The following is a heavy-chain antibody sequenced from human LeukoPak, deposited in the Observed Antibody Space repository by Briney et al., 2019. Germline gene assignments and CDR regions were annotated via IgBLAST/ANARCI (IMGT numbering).Heavy chain of an antibody. CDR1: GFTFSSYA. J-gene: IGHJ4*02. V-gene: IGHV3-23*01. Sequence: QAGGSLRLSCVVSGFTFSSYAMSWVRQAPGGGLEWVSAVTGSGGSTYFADSVRGRFTISRDNSKNTLYLQMNSLRAEDTAVYYCAKGLNSGNYPYFDHWGQGTLVTVSS. D-gene: IGHD1-26*01. CDR2: VTGSGGST. CDR3: AKGLNSGNYPYFDH.